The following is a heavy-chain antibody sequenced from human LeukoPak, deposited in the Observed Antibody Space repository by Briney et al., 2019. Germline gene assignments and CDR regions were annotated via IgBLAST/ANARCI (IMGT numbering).Heavy chain of an antibody. D-gene: IGHD2-21*01. CDR2: IIPILGIA. Sequence: ASVKVSCKASGGTFSSYAISWVRQAPGQGLEWMGRIIPILGIANYAQKFQGRVTITADKSTSTAYMDLSSLRSEDMAVYYCPRASILHYGMDVWGQGTTVTVSS. V-gene: IGHV1-69*04. J-gene: IGHJ6*02. CDR1: GGTFSSYA. CDR3: PRASILHYGMDV.